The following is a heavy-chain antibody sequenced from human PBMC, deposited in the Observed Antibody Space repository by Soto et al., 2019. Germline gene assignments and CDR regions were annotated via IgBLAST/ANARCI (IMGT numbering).Heavy chain of an antibody. Sequence: ESGPTLVNPTQTLTLTCTFSGFSLSTSGVGVGWIRQPPGKALEWLALIYWDDDKRYSPSLKSRLTITKDTSKNQVVLTMTNMDPVDTATYYCAHTQRVRGYYDSSGPSRGFDYWGQGTLVTVSS. V-gene: IGHV2-5*02. CDR3: AHTQRVRGYYDSSGPSRGFDY. CDR2: IYWDDDK. CDR1: GFSLSTSGVG. J-gene: IGHJ4*02. D-gene: IGHD3-22*01.